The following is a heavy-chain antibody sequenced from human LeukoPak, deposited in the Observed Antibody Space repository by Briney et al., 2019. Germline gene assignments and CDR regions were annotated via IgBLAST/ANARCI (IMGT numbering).Heavy chain of an antibody. Sequence: SQTLSLTCAISGDSVSSNSATWNWIRQSPSRGLEWLGRAYYRSNWYSDYALSVKSRITINPDTSKNQFSLQLDSVTPEGTAMYYCARGYYGSGRHGMDVWGQGTTVTVSS. CDR2: AYYRSNWYS. CDR3: ARGYYGSGRHGMDV. CDR1: GDSVSSNSAT. D-gene: IGHD3-10*01. V-gene: IGHV6-1*01. J-gene: IGHJ6*02.